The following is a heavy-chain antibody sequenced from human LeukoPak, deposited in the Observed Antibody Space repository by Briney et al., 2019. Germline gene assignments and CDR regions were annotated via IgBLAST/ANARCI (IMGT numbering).Heavy chain of an antibody. CDR3: ARIYEPVYYGDHLRYYFDY. CDR2: IKRDGNEK. D-gene: IGHD4-17*01. CDR1: GFTFRCYW. V-gene: IGHV3-7*01. J-gene: IGHJ4*02. Sequence: GGSLRLSCAASGFTFRCYWMAWVRQAPGKGLEWVANIKRDGNEKYYVDSVKGRVTISRDNAGNSLYLQMNSLRVDDTAVYYCARIYEPVYYGDHLRYYFDYWGLGALVTVSS.